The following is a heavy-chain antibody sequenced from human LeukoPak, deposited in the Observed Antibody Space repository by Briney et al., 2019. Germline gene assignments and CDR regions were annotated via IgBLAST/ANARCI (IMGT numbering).Heavy chain of an antibody. D-gene: IGHD1-26*01. Sequence: SVKVSCKASGGTFSSYAISWVRQAPGQGLEWMGGIIPIFGTANYAQKFQGRVTITADESTSTAYMELSSLRSEDTAVYYCARDRQVDPPVAFDIWGQGTMVTVSS. V-gene: IGHV1-69*13. J-gene: IGHJ3*02. CDR3: ARDRQVDPPVAFDI. CDR2: IIPIFGTA. CDR1: GGTFSSYA.